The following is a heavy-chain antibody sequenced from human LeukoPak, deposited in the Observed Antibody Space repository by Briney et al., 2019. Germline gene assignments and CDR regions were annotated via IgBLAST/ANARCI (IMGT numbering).Heavy chain of an antibody. D-gene: IGHD3-10*01. J-gene: IGHJ6*02. CDR2: ISTSGGTT. Sequence: GGSLRLSCAASGFTFSSYAMTWVRQAPGKGLEWASTISTSGGTTYHADSVKGRFTISRDNSKNTLYLQMNSLKADDTAVYYCAKQVYSGPLYAMDVWGQGTTVTVS. V-gene: IGHV3-23*01. CDR1: GFTFSSYA. CDR3: AKQVYSGPLYAMDV.